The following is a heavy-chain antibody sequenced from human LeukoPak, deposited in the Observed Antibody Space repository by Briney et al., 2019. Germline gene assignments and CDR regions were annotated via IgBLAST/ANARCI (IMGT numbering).Heavy chain of an antibody. D-gene: IGHD4-11*01. J-gene: IGHJ6*03. V-gene: IGHV3-53*01. CDR3: ARDLRSYSNYDYYYYYMDV. CDR2: IYSGGST. CDR1: GFTVSSNY. Sequence: GGSLRLSCAASGFTVSSNYMSWVRQAPGKGLEWVSVIYSGGSTYYADSVKGRFTISRDNSKDTLYLQMNSLRAEDTAVYYCARDLRSYSNYDYYYYYMDVWGKGTTVTVSS.